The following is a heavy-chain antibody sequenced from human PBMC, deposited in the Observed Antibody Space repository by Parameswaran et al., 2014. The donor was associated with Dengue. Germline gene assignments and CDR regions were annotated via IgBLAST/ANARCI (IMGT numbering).Heavy chain of an antibody. CDR2: INHSGST. V-gene: IGHV4-34*01. Sequence: RWIRQPPGKGLEWIGEINHSGSTNYNPSLKSRVTISVDTSKNQFSLKLSSVTAADTAVYYCARLAAGTYWGQGTLVTVSS. D-gene: IGHD6-13*01. J-gene: IGHJ4*02. CDR3: ARLAAGTY.